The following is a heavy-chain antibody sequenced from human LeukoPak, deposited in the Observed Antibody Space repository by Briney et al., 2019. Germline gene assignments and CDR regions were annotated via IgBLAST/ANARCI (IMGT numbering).Heavy chain of an antibody. CDR1: GDSISSTNW. J-gene: IGHJ4*02. CDR3: VRDAPGQSYFDY. CDR2: IYYSGNT. V-gene: IGHV4-4*02. D-gene: IGHD2-2*01. Sequence: SGTLSLTCAVSGDSISSTNWWSWVRQPPGKGLEWIGEIYYSGNTNYNPSLKSRVTISVDKSKNQFSLHLNSVTPEDTAVYYCVRDAPGQSYFDYWGQGTLVTVSS.